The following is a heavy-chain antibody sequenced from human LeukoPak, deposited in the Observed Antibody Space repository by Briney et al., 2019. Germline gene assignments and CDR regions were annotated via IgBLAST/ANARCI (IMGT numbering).Heavy chain of an antibody. V-gene: IGHV1-2*02. J-gene: IGHJ5*01. D-gene: IGHD3-3*01. Sequence: ASVKVSCKASGYSFTDYHINWVRQAPGQGLEWMGWINPSRGDTRYAQKFQDRVTMTWDTPITTAFLDLSSLTSDDTAVYYCARGDYSNGYPYQIDSWGQGTLVTVSS. CDR3: ARGDYSNGYPYQIDS. CDR1: GYSFTDYH. CDR2: INPSRGDT.